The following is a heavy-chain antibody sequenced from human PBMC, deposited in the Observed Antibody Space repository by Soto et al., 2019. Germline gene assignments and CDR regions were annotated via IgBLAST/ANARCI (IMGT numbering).Heavy chain of an antibody. J-gene: IGHJ3*02. V-gene: IGHV1-69*13. Sequence: GASVKVSCKASGGTFSSYAISWVRQAPGQGLEWMGGIIPIFGTANYAQKFQGRVTITADESTSTAYMELSSLRSEDTAVYYCAGPVEMATIHAFDISGQGTMVTVSS. CDR3: AGPVEMATIHAFDI. D-gene: IGHD5-12*01. CDR1: GGTFSSYA. CDR2: IIPIFGTA.